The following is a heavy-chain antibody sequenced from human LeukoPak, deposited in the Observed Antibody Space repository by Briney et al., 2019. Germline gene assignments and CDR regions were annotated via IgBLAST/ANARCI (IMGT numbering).Heavy chain of an antibody. V-gene: IGHV3-43D*03. D-gene: IGHD3-22*01. Sequence: GGSLSLSCAASGFTFDDYAMHWVRQSPGNDLEWVSLITWDGGTTYYADSVKGRFTISRDNSKNSLYLQMNGLRAEDTALYYCAKGESGFYSYYFDSWGQGTLVTVSS. CDR3: AKGESGFYSYYFDS. J-gene: IGHJ4*02. CDR1: GFTFDDYA. CDR2: ITWDGGTT.